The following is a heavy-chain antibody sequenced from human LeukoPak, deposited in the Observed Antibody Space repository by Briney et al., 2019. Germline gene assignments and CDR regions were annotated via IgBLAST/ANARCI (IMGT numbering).Heavy chain of an antibody. CDR3: ARPSRSISTAGAFDI. J-gene: IGHJ3*02. CDR2: IYYTGST. V-gene: IGHV4-59*01. Sequence: SETLSLTCTVSGGSISNYFWSWIRQPPGKGLEWIGYIYYTGSTNYNPSLKSRVTISVGTSKNQFSLKLSSVTAPDTAVYYCARPSRSISTAGAFDIWGQGTMVTVSS. CDR1: GGSISNYF. D-gene: IGHD3-10*01.